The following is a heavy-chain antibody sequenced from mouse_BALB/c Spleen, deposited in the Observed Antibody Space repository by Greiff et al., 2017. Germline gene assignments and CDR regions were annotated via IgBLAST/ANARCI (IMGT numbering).Heavy chain of an antibody. Sequence: VKLQESAAELARPGASVKMSCKASGYTFTSYTMHWVKQRPGQGLEWIGYINPSSGYTEYNQKFKDKTTLTADKSSSTAYMQLSSLTSEDSAVYYCARKQGNWYYFDYWGQGTTLTVSS. D-gene: IGHD2-1*01. CDR1: GYTFTSYT. V-gene: IGHV1-4*02. CDR2: INPSSGYT. CDR3: ARKQGNWYYFDY. J-gene: IGHJ2*01.